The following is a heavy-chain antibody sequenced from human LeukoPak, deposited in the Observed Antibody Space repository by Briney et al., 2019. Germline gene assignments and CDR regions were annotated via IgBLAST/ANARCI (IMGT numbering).Heavy chain of an antibody. V-gene: IGHV1-24*01. Sequence: ASVKVSCKASGYTFTGYYMHWVRRAPGKGLEWMGGFDPEDGETIYAQKFQGRVTMTEDTSTDTAYMELSSLRSEDTAVYYCATYSGSYSADFDYWGQGTLVTVSS. CDR1: GYTFTGYY. CDR2: FDPEDGET. CDR3: ATYSGSYSADFDY. D-gene: IGHD1-26*01. J-gene: IGHJ4*02.